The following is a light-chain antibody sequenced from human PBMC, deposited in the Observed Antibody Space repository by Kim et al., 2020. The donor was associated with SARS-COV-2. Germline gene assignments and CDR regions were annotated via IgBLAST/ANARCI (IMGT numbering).Light chain of an antibody. Sequence: QKVRIKCKEDSQRAYDESWYNNKPGQAPVLVIYGKNNRPAGTPDRFSGPSSGNTVSLTITGAQGEDEADFYCNPRESSGNHLGVFGTGTKVTV. J-gene: IGLJ1*01. CDR3: NPRESSGNHLGV. V-gene: IGLV3-19*01. CDR1: SQRAYD. CDR2: GKN.